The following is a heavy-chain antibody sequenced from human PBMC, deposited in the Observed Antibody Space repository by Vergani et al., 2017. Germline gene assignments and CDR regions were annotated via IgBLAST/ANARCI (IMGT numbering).Heavy chain of an antibody. Sequence: QVQLQESGPGLVKPSETLSLTCTVSGGSIRSYYWSWIRQPPGKGLEWIGYIYYSGSTNYNPSLKSRVTISVDTSKNQFSLKLNSVTAADTAVYYCARVKLEQWLPRVYYFDYWGQGTLVTVSS. CDR2: IYYSGST. J-gene: IGHJ4*02. D-gene: IGHD6-19*01. V-gene: IGHV4-59*01. CDR1: GGSIRSYY. CDR3: ARVKLEQWLPRVYYFDY.